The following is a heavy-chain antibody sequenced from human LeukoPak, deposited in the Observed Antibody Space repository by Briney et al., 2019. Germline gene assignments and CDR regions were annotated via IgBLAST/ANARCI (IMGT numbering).Heavy chain of an antibody. CDR2: IYHSGST. Sequence: SGTLSLTCAVSGGSISSSNWWSWIRQPPGKGLEWIGEIYHSGSTNYNPSLKSRVTISVDTSENQFSLKLSSVTAADTAVYYCARTKSLSGVDYWGQGTLVTVSS. V-gene: IGHV4-4*02. D-gene: IGHD3-10*01. J-gene: IGHJ4*02. CDR1: GGSISSSNW. CDR3: ARTKSLSGVDY.